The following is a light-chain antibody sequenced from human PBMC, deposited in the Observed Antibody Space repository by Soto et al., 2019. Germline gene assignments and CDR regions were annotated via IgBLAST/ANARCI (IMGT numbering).Light chain of an antibody. V-gene: IGKV1-5*01. CDR1: QTISSW. CDR2: DAS. Sequence: DVQMTQSPSTLSASVGDRVTITCRASQTISSWLAWYQQKPGKAPKLLIYDASSLESGVPSRFSGSGSGTAFTLTISSLQPADVATYYCQQYNSYPCTFGQGTKLEIK. CDR3: QQYNSYPCT. J-gene: IGKJ2*02.